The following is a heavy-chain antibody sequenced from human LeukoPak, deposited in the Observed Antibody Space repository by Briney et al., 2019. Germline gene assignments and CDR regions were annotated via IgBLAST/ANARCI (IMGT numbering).Heavy chain of an antibody. V-gene: IGHV3-23*01. Sequence: GGSLRLSCAASGFTFKNNAMSWVRQAPGKGLEWVSAVSGSGGSTYYADSVKGRFTISRDNSEDTLYLQMNSLTVEDTAVYYCAKTSGHSDCWGQGTLVTVSS. CDR1: GFTFKNNA. D-gene: IGHD2-15*01. CDR3: AKTSGHSDC. J-gene: IGHJ4*02. CDR2: VSGSGGST.